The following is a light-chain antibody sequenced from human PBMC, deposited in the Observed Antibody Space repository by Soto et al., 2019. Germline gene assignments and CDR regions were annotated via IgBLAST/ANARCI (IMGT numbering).Light chain of an antibody. CDR2: AAS. Sequence: IQMTQSQSSLSASVGDRVTITCRASQSISSYLNWYQQKPGKAPKLLIYAASSLHSGVPSRFSGRGSGPDLPLTISSLQPEDFATYYCQPSYRTPRTFGQGTRLEN. V-gene: IGKV1-39*01. CDR1: QSISSY. J-gene: IGKJ5*01. CDR3: QPSYRTPRT.